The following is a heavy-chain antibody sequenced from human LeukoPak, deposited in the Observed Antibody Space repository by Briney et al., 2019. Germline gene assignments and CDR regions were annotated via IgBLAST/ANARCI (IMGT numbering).Heavy chain of an antibody. D-gene: IGHD2-21*01. V-gene: IGHV4-39*01. Sequence: SETVSLTCTVSGGSISSSSHYWGWIRQPPGRGLEWIGSIYYSGSTYYNPSLKSRVTISVDTSKNQFSLKLSSVSAADTAVYHCARHIVVVSTPEDWFDPWGRGTLVTVSS. CDR1: GGSISSSSHY. CDR2: IYYSGST. J-gene: IGHJ5*02. CDR3: ARHIVVVSTPEDWFDP.